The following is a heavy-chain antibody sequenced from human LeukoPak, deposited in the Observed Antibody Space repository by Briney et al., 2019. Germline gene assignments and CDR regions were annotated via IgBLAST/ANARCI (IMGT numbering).Heavy chain of an antibody. J-gene: IGHJ4*02. D-gene: IGHD6-13*01. CDR2: ISSSRSYI. CDR3: ARDSGSWYWKPSSVDY. Sequence: PGGSLRLSCAASGFTFSSYSMNWVRQAPGKGLEWVSFISSSRSYIYYADSVKGRFTISRDNAKNSLNLQMNSLRAEDTAVYYCARDSGSWYWKPSSVDYWGQGILVTVSS. V-gene: IGHV3-21*01. CDR1: GFTFSSYS.